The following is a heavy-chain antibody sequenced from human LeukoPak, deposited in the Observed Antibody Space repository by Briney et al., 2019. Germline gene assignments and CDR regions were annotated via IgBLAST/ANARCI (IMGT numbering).Heavy chain of an antibody. J-gene: IGHJ5*02. CDR1: GGSFSGYS. D-gene: IGHD3-16*01. CDR2: INHSGST. V-gene: IGHV4-34*01. CDR3: ARGRLLMWFDP. Sequence: SETLSLTCAVYGGSFSGYSWSWIPHPPGKGLEWIGEINHSGSTNYNPSLKSRVTISVDTSKKQFSLKLSSVTAADTAVYYCARGRLLMWFDPWGQGTLVTVSS.